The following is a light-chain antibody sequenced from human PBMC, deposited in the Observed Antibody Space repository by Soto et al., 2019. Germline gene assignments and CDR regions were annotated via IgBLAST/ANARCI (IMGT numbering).Light chain of an antibody. CDR2: KNN. Sequence: QSVLPQPPSASGTPGQRVTISCSGSSSNIGRNFVYWYQQLPGTAPKLLIYKNNQRPSGVPDRFSGSKSGPSASLAISGLRSEDEADYYCATWDGSPSAWVFGGGTKLTVL. J-gene: IGLJ3*02. CDR1: SSNIGRNF. V-gene: IGLV1-47*01. CDR3: ATWDGSPSAWV.